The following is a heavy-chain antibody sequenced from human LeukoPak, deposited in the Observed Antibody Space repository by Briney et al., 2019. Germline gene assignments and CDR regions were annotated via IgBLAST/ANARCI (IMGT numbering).Heavy chain of an antibody. V-gene: IGHV3-74*01. J-gene: IGHJ4*02. CDR2: INGDGSST. CDR3: ARETYYYDPALVDY. CDR1: GFTFRSYW. D-gene: IGHD3-22*01. Sequence: PGGSLRLSCAASGFTFRSYWMHWVRQAPGKGLVWVSRINGDGSSTSYADSVKGRFTISRDNAKNSLYLQMNSLRAEDTAVYYCARETYYYDPALVDYWGEGTLVTVSS.